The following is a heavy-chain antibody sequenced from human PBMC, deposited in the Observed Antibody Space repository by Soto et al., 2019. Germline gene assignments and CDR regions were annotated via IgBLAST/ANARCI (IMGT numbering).Heavy chain of an antibody. J-gene: IGHJ5*02. CDR2: IIPIFGTA. D-gene: IGHD2-2*02. V-gene: IGHV1-69*12. CDR3: ARPIVLVPAAIGWFDP. Sequence: QVQLVQSGAEVKKPGSSVKVSCKASGGTFSSYAISWVRQAPGQGLEWMGGIIPIFGTANYAQKFQGRVTITADESTSTAYMELSSMRSEDTAVYYCARPIVLVPAAIGWFDPWGQGTLVTVSS. CDR1: GGTFSSYA.